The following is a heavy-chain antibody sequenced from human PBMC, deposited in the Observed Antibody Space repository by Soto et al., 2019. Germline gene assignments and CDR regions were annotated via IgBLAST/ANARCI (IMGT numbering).Heavy chain of an antibody. J-gene: IGHJ6*02. Sequence: PGGSLRLSCSASGFIFSDYWMTWVWVRQAPGKGLEWVANMNQDGSELHYLDSVRGRFAISRDNARKSLYLQMNSLRADDTAVYYCSSLRRSYFMDVWGQGSTVTVS. CDR3: SSLRRSYFMDV. V-gene: IGHV3-7*01. CDR1: GFIFSDYW. D-gene: IGHD3-10*01. CDR2: MNQDGSEL.